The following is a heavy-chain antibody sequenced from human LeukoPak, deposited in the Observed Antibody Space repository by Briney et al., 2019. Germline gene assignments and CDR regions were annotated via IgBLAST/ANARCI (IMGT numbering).Heavy chain of an antibody. J-gene: IGHJ5*02. D-gene: IGHD6-19*01. V-gene: IGHV3-30*02. CDR1: EFTFNNNG. CDR3: AKDPEKGLAVARLEH. CDR2: IRYDGIYK. Sequence: GGSLRLSCAASEFTFNNNGMHWVRQAPGKGLEWVAFIRYDGIYKYYADSVKGRFTIFRDKSKTTLFLQMDSLRAEDTAVYYCAKDPEKGLAVARLEHWGQGTLVTVSS.